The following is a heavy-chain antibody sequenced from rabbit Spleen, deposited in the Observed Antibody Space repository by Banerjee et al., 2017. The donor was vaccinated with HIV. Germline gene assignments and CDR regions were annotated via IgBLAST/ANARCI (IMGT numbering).Heavy chain of an antibody. Sequence: QSLEESGGDLVKPGASLTLTCTASGFDFSSSYYMSWVRQAPGKGLEWIGCIYISGGSTYYANWAKGRFTISETSSTTVTLQMTSLTAADTATYFCARDTGSSFSSYGMDLWGQGTLVTVS. CDR3: ARDTGSSFSSYGMDL. CDR2: IYISGGST. D-gene: IGHD8-1*01. J-gene: IGHJ6*01. CDR1: GFDFSSSYY. V-gene: IGHV1S40*01.